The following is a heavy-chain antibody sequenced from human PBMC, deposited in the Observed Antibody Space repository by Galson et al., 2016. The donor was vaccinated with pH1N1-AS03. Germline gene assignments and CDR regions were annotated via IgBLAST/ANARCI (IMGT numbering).Heavy chain of an antibody. Sequence: SLRLSCAASGVTFGAFWMSWVRQAPGKGLEWVANIQEDGNDQHYVASVKGRLTISRDNAKKSLFLQMNRLTADDTAVYYCARTRGVLQSSGEMLSYFDYWGLGSLVTVSS. J-gene: IGHJ4*02. CDR3: ARTRGVLQSSGEMLSYFDY. CDR1: GVTFGAFW. V-gene: IGHV3-7*01. D-gene: IGHD3-10*01. CDR2: IQEDGNDQ.